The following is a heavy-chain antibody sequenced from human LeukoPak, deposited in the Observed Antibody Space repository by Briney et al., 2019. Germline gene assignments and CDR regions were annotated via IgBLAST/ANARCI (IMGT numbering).Heavy chain of an antibody. CDR3: ARGNYYGQDY. Sequence: PGGSLRLSRGASGFTFSSYWMHWVRQAPGKGLVWISRINSDGSTTSYADSVKGRFTISRDNAKNTLYLQTNSLRAEDTAVYYCARGNYYGQDYWGQGTLVTVSS. CDR1: GFTFSSYW. D-gene: IGHD3-10*01. V-gene: IGHV3-74*01. J-gene: IGHJ4*02. CDR2: INSDGSTT.